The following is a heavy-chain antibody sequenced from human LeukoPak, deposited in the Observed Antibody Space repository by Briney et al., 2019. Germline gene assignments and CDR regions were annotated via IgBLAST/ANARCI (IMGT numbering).Heavy chain of an antibody. CDR3: ARDPVVIGYYYGMDV. V-gene: IGHV3-53*01. CDR1: GFTVSSNY. D-gene: IGHD3-22*01. CDR2: IYSGGST. J-gene: IGHJ6*02. Sequence: GGSLRLSCAASGFTVSSNYMSWVRQAPGKGLEWVSVIYSGGSTYYADSVKGRFTISRDNSKNTLYLQMNSLRAEDTAVYYCARDPVVIGYYYGMDVWGQGTTVTVSS.